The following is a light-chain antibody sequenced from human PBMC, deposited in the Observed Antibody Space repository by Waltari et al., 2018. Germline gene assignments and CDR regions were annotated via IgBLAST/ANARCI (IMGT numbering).Light chain of an antibody. CDR3: MQALQTPYT. Sequence: DIVMTQSPLSLPVTPGEPASISCRSRQSLLHCNGYNYLDWYLQKPGQSPQLRVDLGSNRASGVPDRVRCSGSGTDFTLKISRVEAEDVGVYYCMQALQTPYTFGQGTKLEIK. J-gene: IGKJ2*01. V-gene: IGKV2-28*01. CDR2: LGS. CDR1: QSLLHCNGYNY.